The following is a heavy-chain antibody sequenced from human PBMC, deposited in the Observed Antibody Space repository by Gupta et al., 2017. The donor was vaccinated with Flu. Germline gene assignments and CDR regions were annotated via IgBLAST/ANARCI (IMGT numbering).Heavy chain of an antibody. Sequence: YGMHGGRRASGKGLEWVAGISSNSGRRAYADWVKGRFTSSRDNCKNVLYLQMNRLRVEDTALYYCGEECGGYRLAYYKDVCVKGRTVTVS. J-gene: IGHJ6*03. CDR3: GEECGGYRLAYYKDV. CDR1: YG. CDR2: ISSNSGRR. V-gene: IGHV3-9*01. D-gene: IGHD2-15*01.